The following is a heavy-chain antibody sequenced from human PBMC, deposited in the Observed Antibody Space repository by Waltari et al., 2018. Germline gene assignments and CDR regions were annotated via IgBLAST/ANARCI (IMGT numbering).Heavy chain of an antibody. D-gene: IGHD4-17*01. CDR3: AKDLVDYELAFDI. CDR1: GFTFSSYG. V-gene: IGHV3-30*02. J-gene: IGHJ3*02. CDR2: IRYDGRNK. Sequence: QVQLVESGGGVVQPGGSLRLSCAASGFTFSSYGMHWVRQAPGKGRGWGAFIRYDGRNKYYADSGKGRFTISRDNSKNTLYLQMNSLRAEDTAVYYCAKDLVDYELAFDIWGQGTMVTVSS.